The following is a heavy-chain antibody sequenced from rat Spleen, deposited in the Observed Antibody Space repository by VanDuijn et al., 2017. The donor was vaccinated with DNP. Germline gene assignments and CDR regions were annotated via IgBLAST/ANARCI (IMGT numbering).Heavy chain of an antibody. Sequence: EVQLVETGGGLVQPGRSLKLSCVASGFTFSNYWMYWIRQAPGKGLEWVASINTDGGSTYYPDSVKGRFTISRDNAENTVYLQMNSLRSEDTATYYCTMDTTVVSAMDAWGQGTSVTVSS. D-gene: IGHD1-1*01. CDR1: GFTFSNYW. CDR3: TMDTTVVSAMDA. CDR2: INTDGGST. J-gene: IGHJ4*01. V-gene: IGHV5-58*01.